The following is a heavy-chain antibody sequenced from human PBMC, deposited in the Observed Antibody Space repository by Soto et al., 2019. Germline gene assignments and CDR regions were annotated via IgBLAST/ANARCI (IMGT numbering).Heavy chain of an antibody. J-gene: IGHJ6*02. D-gene: IGHD3-10*01. CDR1: GGTFSNDA. V-gene: IGHV1-69*01. CDR2: IIPIFGTT. Sequence: QEQLVQAGAEVKKPGSSVRISCRASGGTFSNDAVSWVGQAPGQGLQWMGGIIPIFGTTHYAQKFQGRVTITADESTATAYMELRSVTSEDTAVYYCATGLRTGNYGMDVWGQGTAVTVSS. CDR3: ATGLRTGNYGMDV.